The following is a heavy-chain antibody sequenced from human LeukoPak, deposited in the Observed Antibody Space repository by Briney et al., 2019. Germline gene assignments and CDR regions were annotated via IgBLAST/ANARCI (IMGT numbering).Heavy chain of an antibody. CDR2: ISSSSSAR. CDR1: GFTFSSHS. CDR3: ARMSGSRLPGY. J-gene: IGHJ4*02. Sequence: GGSLRLSCAASGFTFSSHSMNWVRQAPGKGLEWVSYISSSSSARYYADSEKGRFTISRDDARNSLYLQMNSLRAEDTAVYYCARMSGSRLPGYWGQGALVTVSS. V-gene: IGHV3-48*01. D-gene: IGHD3-3*01.